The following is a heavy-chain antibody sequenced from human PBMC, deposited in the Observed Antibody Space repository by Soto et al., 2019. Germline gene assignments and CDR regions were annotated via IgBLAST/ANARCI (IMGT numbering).Heavy chain of an antibody. Sequence: SETLSLTCTVSGGSISSGDYYWSWIRQPLGKGLEWIGYIYYSGSTYYNPSLKSRVTISVDTSKNQFSLKLSSVTAADTAVYYCARADTYPRFDPWGQGTLVTVSS. CDR2: IYYSGST. CDR3: ARADTYPRFDP. D-gene: IGHD2-2*01. J-gene: IGHJ5*02. V-gene: IGHV4-30-4*01. CDR1: GGSISSGDYY.